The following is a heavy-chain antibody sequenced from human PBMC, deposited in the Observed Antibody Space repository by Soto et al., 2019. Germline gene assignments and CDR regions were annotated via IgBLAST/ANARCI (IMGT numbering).Heavy chain of an antibody. V-gene: IGHV3-53*02. J-gene: IGHJ4*02. CDR3: TSQYYYDSSGYSQILDY. CDR2: IYSGGST. D-gene: IGHD3-22*01. CDR1: GFTVSSNY. Sequence: EVQLVETGGGLIQPGGSLRLSCAASGFTVSSNYMSWVRQAPGKGLEWVSVIYSGGSTYYADSVKGRFTISRDNSKNTLYLQMNSLRAEDTAVYYCTSQYYYDSSGYSQILDYWGQGTLVTVSS.